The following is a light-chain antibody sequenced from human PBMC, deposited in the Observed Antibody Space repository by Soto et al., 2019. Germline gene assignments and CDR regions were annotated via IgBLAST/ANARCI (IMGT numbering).Light chain of an antibody. J-gene: IGLJ1*01. CDR3: ASFRSGTILV. Sequence: QSALTQPPSASGSPGQSVTISCTGTSSDVGKYDYVSWFQHHPGKAPKLIIYEVSSRPSGVSKRFSGSKAGNTASLTISGLLDDDEADYFCASFRSGTILVFGSGTKLTVL. CDR1: SSDVGKYDY. CDR2: EVS. V-gene: IGLV2-14*01.